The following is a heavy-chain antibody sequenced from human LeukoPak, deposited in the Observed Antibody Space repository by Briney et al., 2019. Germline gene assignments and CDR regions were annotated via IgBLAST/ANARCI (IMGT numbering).Heavy chain of an antibody. CDR3: ARDGVKWELLYYFDY. Sequence: ASVMVSCKASGYTFTSYGISWVRQAPGQGLEWMGWISAYNGNTNYAQKLQGRVTMTTDTSTSTAYMELRSLRSDDTAVYYCARDGVKWELLYYFDYWGQGTLVTVSS. CDR1: GYTFTSYG. V-gene: IGHV1-18*01. J-gene: IGHJ4*02. D-gene: IGHD1-26*01. CDR2: ISAYNGNT.